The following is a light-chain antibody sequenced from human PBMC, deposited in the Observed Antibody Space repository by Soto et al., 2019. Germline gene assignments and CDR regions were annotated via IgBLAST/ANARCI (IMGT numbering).Light chain of an antibody. CDR2: GAS. Sequence: EIVMTRSPATLSVSPGERATLSCRASQSVSSNLAWYQQKRGQGPRLLIYGASTRATGIPARFSGSGSGTEFTLTISSLQSEDFAVYYCHQYNNWPLWTFGQGTKV. CDR1: QSVSSN. J-gene: IGKJ1*01. V-gene: IGKV3-15*01. CDR3: HQYNNWPLWT.